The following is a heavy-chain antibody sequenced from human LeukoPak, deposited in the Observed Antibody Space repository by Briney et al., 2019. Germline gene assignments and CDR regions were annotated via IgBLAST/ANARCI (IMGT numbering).Heavy chain of an antibody. Sequence: SETLTLTCAVCGGSFSGYYWSWIRQPPGKGLEWIGEINHSGSTKYNPSLKSRVTISVDTSKNQFSLKLSSVTAADTAVYYCARISSSGWYPFDYWGQGTLVTVSS. D-gene: IGHD6-19*01. J-gene: IGHJ4*02. CDR1: GGSFSGYY. V-gene: IGHV4-34*01. CDR2: INHSGST. CDR3: ARISSSGWYPFDY.